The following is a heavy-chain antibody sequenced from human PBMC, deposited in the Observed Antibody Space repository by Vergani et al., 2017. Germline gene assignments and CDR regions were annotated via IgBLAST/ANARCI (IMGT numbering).Heavy chain of an antibody. CDR2: IYSGGST. Sequence: EVQLVESGGGLIQPGGSLRLSCAASGFTVSSNYMSWVRQAPGKGLEWVSVIYSGGSTDYADSVKGRFTISRDNSKNTLYLQMNSLRAEDTAVYYCSRYNWNDKGYFDYWGQGTLVTVSA. D-gene: IGHD1-20*01. V-gene: IGHV3-53*01. J-gene: IGHJ4*02. CDR1: GFTVSSNY. CDR3: SRYNWNDKGYFDY.